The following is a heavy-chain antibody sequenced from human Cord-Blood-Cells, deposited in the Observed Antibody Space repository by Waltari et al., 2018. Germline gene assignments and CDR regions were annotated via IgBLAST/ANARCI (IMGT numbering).Heavy chain of an antibody. V-gene: IGHV4-34*01. CDR2: INHSGSP. Sequence: QVQLQQWGAGLLKPSETLSLTCAVYGGSFSGYYWSWIRQPPGKGLGWIGEINHSGSPAYNPALKSRVTISVDTSKNQFSLKLSSVTAADTAVYYCARNRVLWFGELSLDYWGQGTLVTVSS. CDR3: ARNRVLWFGELSLDY. J-gene: IGHJ4*02. CDR1: GGSFSGYY. D-gene: IGHD3-10*01.